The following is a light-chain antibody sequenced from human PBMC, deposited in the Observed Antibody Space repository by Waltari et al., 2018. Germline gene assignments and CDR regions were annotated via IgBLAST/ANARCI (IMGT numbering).Light chain of an antibody. Sequence: QSALTQPPSVSGSPGQSVTISCPGTSSYIGGYNRVSCYQQSPGTAPKLILYEINFRPSGVPDRFSGSKSGYTASLTISGLQAEDEAQYYCSSYTSSGDTLIFGGGTDLTVL. CDR1: SSYIGGYNR. CDR2: EIN. J-gene: IGLJ2*01. V-gene: IGLV2-18*02. CDR3: SSYTSSGDTLI.